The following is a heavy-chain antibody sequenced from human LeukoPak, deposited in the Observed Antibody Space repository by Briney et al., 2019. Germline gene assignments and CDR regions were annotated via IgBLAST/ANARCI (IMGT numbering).Heavy chain of an antibody. V-gene: IGHV3-30*18. CDR1: GFTFSSYG. Sequence: GRSLRLSCAASGFTFSSYGMHWVRQAPGKGLEWVAVISYDGSNKYYADSVKGRFTISRDNSKNTLYLQMNSLRAEDTAVYYCAKAQNTFPYGMGVWGQGTTVTVSS. CDR2: ISYDGSNK. CDR3: AKAQNTFPYGMGV. J-gene: IGHJ6*02. D-gene: IGHD2/OR15-2a*01.